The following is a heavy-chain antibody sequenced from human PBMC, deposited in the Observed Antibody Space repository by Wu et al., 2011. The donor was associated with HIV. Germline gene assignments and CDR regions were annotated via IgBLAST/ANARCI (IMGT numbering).Heavy chain of an antibody. CDR2: INPNSGDT. V-gene: IGHV1-2*02. J-gene: IGHJ4*02. Sequence: QVQLVQSGAEVKKPGASVKVSCKASGYNFTGHYLHWVRQAPGQGLEWMGWINPNSGDTDYVQTFQGRVTMTRDTSDSAAYMELGRLTSDDTAVYYCARDGAFWSVFDAGAYHFDNWGQGTLVRRLL. D-gene: IGHD3-3*01. CDR3: ARDGAFWSVFDAGAYHFDN. CDR1: GYNFTGHY.